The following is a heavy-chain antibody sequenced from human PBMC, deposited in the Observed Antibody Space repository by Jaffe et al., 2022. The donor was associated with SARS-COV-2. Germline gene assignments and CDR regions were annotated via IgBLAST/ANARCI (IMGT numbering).Heavy chain of an antibody. Sequence: QVQLVQSGSELRKPGASVKVSCKASGYTFIDYAMNWVRQAPGQGLEWMGWINTNTGNPTYAQGFTGRFVFSLDTSVSTAYLQISSLKAEDTAVYYCARVGYCRTTSCDKYDYWGQGTLVTVSS. CDR3: ARVGYCRTTSCDKYDY. J-gene: IGHJ4*02. CDR1: GYTFIDYA. CDR2: INTNTGNP. V-gene: IGHV7-4-1*02. D-gene: IGHD2-2*01.